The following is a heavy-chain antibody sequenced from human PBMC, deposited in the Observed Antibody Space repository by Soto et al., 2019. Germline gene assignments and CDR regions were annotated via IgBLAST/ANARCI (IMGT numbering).Heavy chain of an antibody. Sequence: PGESLKISCKGSGYSFTSYWISWVRQMPGKGLEWMGRIDPSDSYTNYSPSFQGHVTISADKSISTAYLQWSSLKASDTAMYYCLVAGGYGMDVWGQGTTVTVSS. CDR3: LVAGGYGMDV. CDR2: IDPSDSYT. CDR1: GYSFTSYW. D-gene: IGHD2-2*01. V-gene: IGHV5-10-1*01. J-gene: IGHJ6*02.